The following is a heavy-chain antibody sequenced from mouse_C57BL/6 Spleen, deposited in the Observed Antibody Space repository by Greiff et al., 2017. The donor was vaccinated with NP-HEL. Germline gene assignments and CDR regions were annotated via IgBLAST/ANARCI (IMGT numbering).Heavy chain of an antibody. J-gene: IGHJ3*01. D-gene: IGHD1-1*02. Sequence: VQLKESGPGLVKPSQSLSLTCSVTGYSITSGYYWNWIRQFPGNKLEWMGYISYDGSNNYNPSLKNRISITRDTSKNQFFLKLNSVTTEDTATYYCAKRLVSWFAYWGQGTLVTVSA. CDR3: AKRLVSWFAY. CDR2: ISYDGSN. V-gene: IGHV3-6*01. CDR1: GYSITSGYY.